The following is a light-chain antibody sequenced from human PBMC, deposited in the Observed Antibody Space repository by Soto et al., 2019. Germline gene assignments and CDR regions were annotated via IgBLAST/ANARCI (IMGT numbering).Light chain of an antibody. CDR3: QQRST. CDR2: DAS. Sequence: EIVLTQSTATLSLSPGERATLSCRASQSVSSYLAWYQQKPGQAPRLLIFDASNRATGIPARFSGSGSGTDFTLHISSLEPEDFAVYYCQQRSTFGQGTKLEIK. CDR1: QSVSSY. J-gene: IGKJ2*01. V-gene: IGKV3-11*01.